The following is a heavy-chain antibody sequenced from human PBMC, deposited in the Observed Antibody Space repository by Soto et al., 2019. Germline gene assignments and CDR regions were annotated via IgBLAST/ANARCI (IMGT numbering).Heavy chain of an antibody. V-gene: IGHV1-8*01. D-gene: IGHD3-3*01. CDR1: GYTFTSYD. CDR2: MNPNSGNT. Sequence: KTPRASVKVSCKASGYTFTSYDINWVRQATGQGLEWMGWMNPNSGNTGYAQKFQGRVTMTRNTSISTAYMELSSLRSEDTAVYYCARAAHLGHDYDFWSGPHYYYYYMDVWGKGTTVTVSS. CDR3: ARAAHLGHDYDFWSGPHYYYYYMDV. J-gene: IGHJ6*03.